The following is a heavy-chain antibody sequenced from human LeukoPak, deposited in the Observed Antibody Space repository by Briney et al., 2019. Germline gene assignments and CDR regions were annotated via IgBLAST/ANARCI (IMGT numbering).Heavy chain of an antibody. J-gene: IGHJ4*02. CDR3: ARVGDDYGGNPDY. CDR1: GGSINTYY. Sequence: SETLSLTCTVSGGSINTYYWSWIRQPPGKGLEWIGYIYYSGSTNYNPSLKSRVTISVDTSKNQFSLKLSSVTAADTAVYYCARVGDDYGGNPDYWGQGTLVTVSS. D-gene: IGHD4-23*01. V-gene: IGHV4-59*01. CDR2: IYYSGST.